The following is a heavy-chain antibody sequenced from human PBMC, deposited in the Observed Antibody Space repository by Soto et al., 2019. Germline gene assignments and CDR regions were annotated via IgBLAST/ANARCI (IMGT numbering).Heavy chain of an antibody. Sequence: GTGPTLVNPTQTLTLTCTFSWFSLSTSAMCVSWIRQPPGKALEWLARIDWDDDKYYSTSLKTRLTISKDTSKNQVVLTMTNMDPVDTATYYCARSISGYDSRLGYYYYGMDVWGQGTTVTVSS. CDR3: ARSISGYDSRLGYYYYGMDV. V-gene: IGHV2-70*11. J-gene: IGHJ6*02. CDR2: IDWDDDK. D-gene: IGHD3-22*01. CDR1: WFSLSTSAMC.